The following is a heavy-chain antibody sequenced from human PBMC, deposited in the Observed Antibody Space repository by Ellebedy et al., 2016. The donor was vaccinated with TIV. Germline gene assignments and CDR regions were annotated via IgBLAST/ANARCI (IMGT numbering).Heavy chain of an antibody. Sequence: GGSLRLSCAASGFTFSSYGMHWVRQAPGKGLKWLAAIWYDGSTKYYADSVKGRFTISRDNSKNTLYLQMNSLRAEDTAVYYCARGFSARYCSSTTCYQSYYYYGMDVWGQGTTVTVSS. CDR2: IWYDGSTK. CDR1: GFTFSSYG. CDR3: ARGFSARYCSSTTCYQSYYYYGMDV. J-gene: IGHJ6*02. D-gene: IGHD2-2*01. V-gene: IGHV3-33*08.